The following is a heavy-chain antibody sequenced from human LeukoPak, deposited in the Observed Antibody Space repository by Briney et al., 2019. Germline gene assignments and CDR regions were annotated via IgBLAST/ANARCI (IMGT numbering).Heavy chain of an antibody. Sequence: GGSLRLSCAAAGFTFSSYAMSWVRQAPGKGLEWVSGISGSGDNTYYADSVKGRFTISRDNSKNTLYVQVNSLGTEDTAAYYCAKGSYYDSSGSFYFDYWGQGTLVTVSS. CDR1: GFTFSSYA. CDR2: ISGSGDNT. J-gene: IGHJ4*02. V-gene: IGHV3-23*01. D-gene: IGHD3-22*01. CDR3: AKGSYYDSSGSFYFDY.